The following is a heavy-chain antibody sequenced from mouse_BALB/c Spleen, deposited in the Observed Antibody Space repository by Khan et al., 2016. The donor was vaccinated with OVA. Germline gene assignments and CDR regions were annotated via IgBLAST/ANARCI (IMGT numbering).Heavy chain of an antibody. J-gene: IGHJ3*01. CDR1: GFNIKDTY. Sequence: EVQLQESGAELVKPGASVTLSCTASGFNIKDTYLHWVNQRPEQGLEWVGRIDPANGCVKFDPKFKGKATITADTSSSTVYMQLSSLTSEDTAVFYGGRITYYDGAYWGQGTLVTVS. CDR3: GRITYYDGAY. D-gene: IGHD1-1*01. CDR2: IDPANGCV. V-gene: IGHV14-3*02.